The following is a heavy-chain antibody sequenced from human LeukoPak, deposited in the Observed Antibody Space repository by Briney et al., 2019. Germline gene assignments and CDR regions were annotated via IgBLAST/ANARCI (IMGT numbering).Heavy chain of an antibody. J-gene: IGHJ4*02. Sequence: PGGSLRLSCAASGFTFSSYAMHWVRQAPGMGLEWVTVISYDGNNKYYADSVKGRFTISRDNSKNTLYLQMNSLRAEDTAVYYCARGSSGWYEDYFDYWGQGTLVTVSS. CDR2: ISYDGNNK. CDR3: ARGSSGWYEDYFDY. V-gene: IGHV3-30-3*01. D-gene: IGHD6-19*01. CDR1: GFTFSSYA.